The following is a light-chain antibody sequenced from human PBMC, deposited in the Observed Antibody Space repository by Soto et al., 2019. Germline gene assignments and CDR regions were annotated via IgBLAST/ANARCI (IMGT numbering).Light chain of an antibody. Sequence: QSVLTQPASVSGSPGQSITISCTGTSSDIGSYNFVSWYQQRPGKAPKLMIFEASKRPSGVPYRFSGSKSANTASLTISGLQAEDEADDYCFSYAGSTTWVFGGGTKLTVL. V-gene: IGLV2-23*01. CDR2: EAS. J-gene: IGLJ3*02. CDR1: SSDIGSYNF. CDR3: FSYAGSTTWV.